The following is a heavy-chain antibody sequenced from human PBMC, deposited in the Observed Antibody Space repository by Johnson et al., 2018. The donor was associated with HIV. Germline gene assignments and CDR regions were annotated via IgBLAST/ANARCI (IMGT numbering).Heavy chain of an antibody. J-gene: IGHJ3*02. V-gene: IGHV3-30*02. CDR3: AIGRGEFPRHPFDI. CDR2: IRYDGSNK. CDR1: GFTFSSYG. D-gene: IGHD3-10*01. Sequence: QVQLVESGGGVVQPGRSLRLSCAVSGFTFSSYGMHWVRQAPGKGLEWVAFIRYDGSNKYYADSVKGRFTISRDNSKNTLYLQMNSLTADDTAVYYCAIGRGEFPRHPFDIWGQGTMVTVSS.